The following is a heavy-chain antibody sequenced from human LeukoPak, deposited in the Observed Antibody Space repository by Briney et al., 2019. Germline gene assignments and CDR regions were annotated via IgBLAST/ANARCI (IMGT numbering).Heavy chain of an antibody. CDR3: ARGDSSGWLNNWFDP. D-gene: IGHD6-19*01. Sequence: SETLSLTCTVSSGSISSYYWSWMRQPPGKGLEWIGYIYYSGSTNYNPSLKSRVTISVDTSKNQFSLKLSSVTAADTAVYYCARGDSSGWLNNWFDPWGQGTLVTVSS. V-gene: IGHV4-59*01. CDR1: SGSISSYY. CDR2: IYYSGST. J-gene: IGHJ5*02.